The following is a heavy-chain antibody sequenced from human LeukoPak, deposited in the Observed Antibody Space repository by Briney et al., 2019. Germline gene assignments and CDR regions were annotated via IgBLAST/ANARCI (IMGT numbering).Heavy chain of an antibody. Sequence: PGGSLRLSCAASGFTFSTYAMHWDRQAPGKGLEWVAVISYAGSNKYYAGSVKGRFTISRDNSNNTLSLQMDSLRGEDTAVYYCARVLMAYGEYACPLDFWGQGTLVTVSS. CDR3: ARVLMAYGEYACPLDF. D-gene: IGHD4-17*01. CDR2: ISYAGSNK. J-gene: IGHJ4*02. V-gene: IGHV3-30*01. CDR1: GFTFSTYA.